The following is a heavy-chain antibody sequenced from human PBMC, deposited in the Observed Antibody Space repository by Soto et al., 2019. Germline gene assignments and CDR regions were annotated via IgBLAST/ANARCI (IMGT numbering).Heavy chain of an antibody. J-gene: IGHJ4*02. CDR3: ARGDLHSGYDSN. Sequence: PSETLSLTCAVYGGSFSGYYWSWIRQPPGKGLEWIGEINHRGSTHYSPSLKSRVTISVDTSKNQFSLNLSSVTAAGTAVYYCARGDLHSGYDSNWGQGTLVTVS. V-gene: IGHV4-34*01. CDR2: INHRGST. D-gene: IGHD5-12*01. CDR1: GGSFSGYY.